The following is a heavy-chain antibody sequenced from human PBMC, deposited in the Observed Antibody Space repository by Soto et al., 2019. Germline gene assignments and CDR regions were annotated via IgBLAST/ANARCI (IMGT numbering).Heavy chain of an antibody. V-gene: IGHV3-30-3*01. J-gene: IGHJ4*02. CDR3: AREWGSGWSDLGYFDH. Sequence: QVQLVESGGGVVQPGRSLRLSCAASGFTFSSYAMHWVRQAPGKGLEWVAVISYDGSNKYYADSVKGRFTISRDNSKNTLYLQMNSLRAEDTAVYYCAREWGSGWSDLGYFDHWGQGTLVTVSS. CDR1: GFTFSSYA. CDR2: ISYDGSNK. D-gene: IGHD6-19*01.